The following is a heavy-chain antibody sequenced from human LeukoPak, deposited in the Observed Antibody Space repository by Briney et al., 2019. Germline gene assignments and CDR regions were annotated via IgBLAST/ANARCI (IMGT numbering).Heavy chain of an antibody. CDR2: ITSNSFI. CDR1: GFTFSSYG. CDR3: TRDRGFCTGATCHPNDY. J-gene: IGHJ4*02. D-gene: IGHD2-8*02. Sequence: GGSLRLSCAASGFTFSSYGMNWVRQAPGKGVEWVSSITSNSFIYFADSVKGRFTISRDNAKNSLYLQMNSLRAEDTAVYYCTRDRGFCTGATCHPNDYWGQGTLVTVSS. V-gene: IGHV3-21*01.